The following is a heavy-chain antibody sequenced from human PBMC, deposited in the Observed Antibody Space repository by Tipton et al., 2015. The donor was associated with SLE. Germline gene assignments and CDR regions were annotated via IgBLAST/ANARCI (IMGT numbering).Heavy chain of an antibody. CDR1: GGSITSSYW. CDR3: ARDNNWFDP. V-gene: IGHV4-4*02. Sequence: GLVKPSGTLSLTCVVSGGSITSSYWWTWVRQPPGKGLEWIGEINHSGSTNYNPSLKSRVTISVDTSKNQFSLKLSSVTATDTAAYYCARDNNWFDPWGQGTLVTVSS. CDR2: INHSGST. J-gene: IGHJ5*02.